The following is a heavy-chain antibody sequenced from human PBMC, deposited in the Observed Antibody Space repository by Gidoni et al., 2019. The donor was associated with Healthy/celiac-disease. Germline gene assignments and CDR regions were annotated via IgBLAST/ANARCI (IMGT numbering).Heavy chain of an antibody. J-gene: IGHJ4*02. V-gene: IGHV1-2*02. CDR1: GSTFTGYY. CDR2: INPNSGGT. CDR3: ARARGQWLVSSDSNGYYFDY. Sequence: QVQLVQSGAEVKKHGASVKVPSKASGSTFTGYYMPWVRQAPGQGLDGMGWINPNSGGTNYAQKFQGMVTMTRDTSISTAYMELSRLRSDDTAVYYCARARGQWLVSSDSNGYYFDYWGQGTLVTVSS. D-gene: IGHD6-19*01.